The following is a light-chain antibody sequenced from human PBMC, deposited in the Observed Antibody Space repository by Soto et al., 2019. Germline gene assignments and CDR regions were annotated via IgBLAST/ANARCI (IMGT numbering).Light chain of an antibody. Sequence: EIVLTQSPATLSVSPGERVTLSRRASQSVDINLAWYQQKPGQAPRLLIYDTFSRATGIPDRFSGSGSGTDFTLTISRLEPEDFAVYFCQQYDYLITFGQGTRLEIK. V-gene: IGKV3D-15*01. J-gene: IGKJ5*01. CDR1: QSVDIN. CDR2: DTF. CDR3: QQYDYLIT.